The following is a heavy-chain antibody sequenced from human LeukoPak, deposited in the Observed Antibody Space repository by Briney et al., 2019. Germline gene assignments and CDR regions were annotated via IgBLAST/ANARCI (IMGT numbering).Heavy chain of an antibody. CDR1: GFTFSSYN. CDR3: ASQYYYDSSGYYYDAFDI. D-gene: IGHD3-22*01. Sequence: GGSLRLSCAASGFTFSSYNMDWVRQAPGKGLEWVSSISFSSSYIYYADSVKGRFTISRDNAKNSLYLQMNSLRAEDTAVYYCASQYYYDSSGYYYDAFDIWGQGTMVTVSS. CDR2: ISFSSSYI. V-gene: IGHV3-21*04. J-gene: IGHJ3*02.